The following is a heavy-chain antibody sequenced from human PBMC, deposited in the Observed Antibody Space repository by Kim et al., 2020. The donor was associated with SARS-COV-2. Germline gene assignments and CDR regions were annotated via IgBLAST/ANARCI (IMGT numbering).Heavy chain of an antibody. CDR2: GST. CDR3: ARGENWFDP. V-gene: IGHV3-20*01. Sequence: GSTGYANSVKGRLTISRDNAKNSLYLQMNSLRAEDTALYHCARGENWFDPWGQGTLVTVSS. J-gene: IGHJ5*02.